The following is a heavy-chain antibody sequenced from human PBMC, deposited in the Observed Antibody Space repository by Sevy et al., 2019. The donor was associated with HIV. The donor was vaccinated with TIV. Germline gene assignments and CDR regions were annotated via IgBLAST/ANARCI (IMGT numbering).Heavy chain of an antibody. J-gene: IGHJ3*02. Sequence: GGSLRLSCAASGFTFSSYAMNWVRQAPGKGLEWASSIFGDGDITYYADSVKGRFTISRDKSKNTLYLQMHSLRAEDTAVYYCAGGRYDSSGSFDAFDIWGQGTMVTVSS. CDR2: IFGDGDIT. V-gene: IGHV3-23*01. CDR1: GFTFSSYA. CDR3: AGGRYDSSGSFDAFDI. D-gene: IGHD3-22*01.